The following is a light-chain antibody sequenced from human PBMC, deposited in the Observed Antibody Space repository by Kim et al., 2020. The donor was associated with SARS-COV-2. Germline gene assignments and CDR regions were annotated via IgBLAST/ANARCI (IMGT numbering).Light chain of an antibody. V-gene: IGKV1-8*01. CDR1: QGISSY. Sequence: AIRITQSPSSLSASTGDRVTITRRASQGISSYLAWYQQKPGKAPKLLIYAASTLQSGVPSRFSGSGSGTDFTLTISCLQSEDFATYYCQQYYSYPPYTFGQGTKLEIK. CDR3: QQYYSYPPYT. J-gene: IGKJ2*01. CDR2: AAS.